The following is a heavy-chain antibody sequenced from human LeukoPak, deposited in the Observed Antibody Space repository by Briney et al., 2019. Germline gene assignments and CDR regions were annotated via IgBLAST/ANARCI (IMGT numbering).Heavy chain of an antibody. CDR1: GGSFSGYY. J-gene: IGHJ4*02. D-gene: IGHD2-2*01. V-gene: IGHV4-34*01. Sequence: PSETLSLTCAVYGGSFSGYYWSWIRQPPGKGLEWIGEINHSGSTNYNPSLKSRVTISVDTSKNQFSLKLSSVTAADTAVYYCARGSTVPAAPPDYWGQGTLVTVSS. CDR3: ARGSTVPAAPPDY. CDR2: INHSGST.